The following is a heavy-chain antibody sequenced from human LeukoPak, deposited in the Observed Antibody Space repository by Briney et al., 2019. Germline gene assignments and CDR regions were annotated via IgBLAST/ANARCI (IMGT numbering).Heavy chain of an antibody. J-gene: IGHJ4*02. CDR1: GGSINGYY. CDR2: IFYSGST. D-gene: IGHD3-22*01. Sequence: SETLSLTCTVSGGSINGYYWSWIRQPPGKGLECVGYIFYSGSTNYNPSLKSRVIISVDTSKNQFSLKLSSVTAADTAVYYCARARYYYDSSGYLYFDYWGQGTLVTVSS. V-gene: IGHV4-59*01. CDR3: ARARYYYDSSGYLYFDY.